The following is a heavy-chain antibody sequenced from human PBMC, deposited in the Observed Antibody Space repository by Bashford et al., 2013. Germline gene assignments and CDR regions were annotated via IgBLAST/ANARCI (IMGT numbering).Heavy chain of an antibody. CDR1: GDSISNYY. V-gene: IGHV4-4*07. CDR3: ASGGRHYYNAMDV. CDR2: IDTNGGT. Sequence: SETLSLTCIVSGDSISNYYWNWIRQPAGKGLEWIGRIDTNGGTNSSPDLRSRLTMSRDTSRNRFSLKLTSVTAADTAVYYCASGGRHYYNAMDVWGQGTTVTVSS. J-gene: IGHJ6*02. D-gene: IGHD1-26*01.